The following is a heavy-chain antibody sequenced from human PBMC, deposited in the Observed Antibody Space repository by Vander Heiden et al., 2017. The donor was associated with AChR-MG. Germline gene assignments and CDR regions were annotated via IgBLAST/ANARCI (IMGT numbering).Heavy chain of an antibody. D-gene: IGHD6-13*01. CDR2: ISGSGGST. CDR3: AKALKQDYSSSPPYY. CDR1: GFTFSSHA. Sequence: EVQLLESGGGLVQPGGSLRLSCAASGFTFSSHAMRWVRQAPGKGLEWVSAISGSGGSTYYADSVKGRFTISRDNSKNTLYLQMNSLRAEDTAVYYCAKALKQDYSSSPPYYWGQGTLVTVSS. J-gene: IGHJ4*02. V-gene: IGHV3-23*01.